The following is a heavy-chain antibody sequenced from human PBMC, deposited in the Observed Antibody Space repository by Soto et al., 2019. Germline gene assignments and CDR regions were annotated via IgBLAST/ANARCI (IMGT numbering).Heavy chain of an antibody. CDR1: CGSISSGAYY. Sequence: PSETLSLTCTVSCGSISSGAYYWSWIRQPPGKGLEWIGYIYYSGGTHYNPSLKSRVTISVDTSKNQASLQLSSVTAADTAVEYCARYKLRRWFDLWGQVILVTLTS. CDR2: IYYSGGT. CDR3: ARYKLRRWFDL. J-gene: IGHJ5*02. V-gene: IGHV4-30-4*01. D-gene: IGHD7-27*01.